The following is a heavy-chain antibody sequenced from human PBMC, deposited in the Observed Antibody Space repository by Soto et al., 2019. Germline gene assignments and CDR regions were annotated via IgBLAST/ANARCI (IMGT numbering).Heavy chain of an antibody. Sequence: EVQLVESGGGLVQPGGSLRLSCAASGFTVSSNYMSWVRQAPGKGLEWVSVIYSGGSTYYADSVKGRFTISRDNSKNTLYLQMSSLRAEDTAVYYCAGGYCRGGRCPEYLQHWGQGTLVTVSS. CDR2: IYSGGST. CDR1: GFTVSSNY. J-gene: IGHJ1*01. CDR3: AGGYCRGGRCPEYLQH. V-gene: IGHV3-66*01. D-gene: IGHD2-15*01.